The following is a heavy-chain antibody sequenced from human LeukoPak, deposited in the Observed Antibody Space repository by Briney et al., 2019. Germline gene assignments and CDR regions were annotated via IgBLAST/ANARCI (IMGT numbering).Heavy chain of an antibody. Sequence: GGSLRLSCAASGFIGSSNYMSWVRQAPGKGLEWVSTIYSGGSTYYADSVKGRFTISRDNSKNTLYLQMNSLRAEDTAVYYCARMNSPWAYFDYWGQGTLVTVSS. V-gene: IGHV3-53*01. J-gene: IGHJ4*02. CDR3: ARMNSPWAYFDY. CDR1: GFIGSSNY. D-gene: IGHD3-16*01. CDR2: IYSGGST.